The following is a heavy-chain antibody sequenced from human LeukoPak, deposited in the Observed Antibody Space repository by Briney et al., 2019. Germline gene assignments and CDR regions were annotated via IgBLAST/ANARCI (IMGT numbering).Heavy chain of an antibody. CDR2: IYSSGST. Sequence: PSETLSLTCTFSGGSISSYFWSWIRQPAGKGLEWIGRIYSSGSTNYNPSLKSRVTMSMDTSKNQFSLQLSSVTAADTAVYYCVSTSIAVAGTSFDYWGQGTLVTVSS. V-gene: IGHV4-4*07. CDR3: VSTSIAVAGTSFDY. D-gene: IGHD6-19*01. CDR1: GGSISSYF. J-gene: IGHJ4*02.